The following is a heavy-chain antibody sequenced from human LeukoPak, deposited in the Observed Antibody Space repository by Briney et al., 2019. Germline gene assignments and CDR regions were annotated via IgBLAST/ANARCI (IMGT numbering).Heavy chain of an antibody. CDR3: ARGLCGGDCYSD. D-gene: IGHD2-21*02. CDR1: GFTFRSYF. CDR2: ISSTSSYI. V-gene: IGHV3-21*01. Sequence: GSLRLACAASGFTFRSYFMNWVRQAPGKGLEWVSSISSTSSYIYYADSVKGRFTISRDNAKNSLYLQMNSLRAEDTAAYYCARGLCGGDCYSDWGQGTLVAVSS. J-gene: IGHJ4*02.